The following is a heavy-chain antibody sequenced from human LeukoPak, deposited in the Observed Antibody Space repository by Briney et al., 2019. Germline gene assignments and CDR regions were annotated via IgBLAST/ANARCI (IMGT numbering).Heavy chain of an antibody. V-gene: IGHV1-2*02. D-gene: IGHD6-6*01. Sequence: ASVKVSCKASGYTFTSYGISWVRQAPGQGLEWMGWINPNSGGTKYAQKLLGRVTVTRDTSISTAYMELSRLRSDDTAVYYCARERTAARNWFDPWGQGTLVTVSS. CDR2: INPNSGGT. J-gene: IGHJ5*02. CDR3: ARERTAARNWFDP. CDR1: GYTFTSYG.